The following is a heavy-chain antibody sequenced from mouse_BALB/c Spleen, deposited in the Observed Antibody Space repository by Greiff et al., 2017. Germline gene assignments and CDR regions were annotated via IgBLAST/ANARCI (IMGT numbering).Heavy chain of an antibody. V-gene: IGHV5-17*02. CDR1: GFTFSSFG. D-gene: IGHD4-1*01. Sequence: DVHLVESGGGLVQPGGSRKLSCAASGFTFSSFGMHWVRQAPEKGLEWVAYISSGSSTIYYADTVKGRFTISRDNPKNTLFLQMTSLRSEDTAMYYCARWDYFDYWGQGTTLTVSS. J-gene: IGHJ2*01. CDR3: ARWDYFDY. CDR2: ISSGSSTI.